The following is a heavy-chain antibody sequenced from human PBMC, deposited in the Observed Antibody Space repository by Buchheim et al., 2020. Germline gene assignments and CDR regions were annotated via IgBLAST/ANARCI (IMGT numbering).Heavy chain of an antibody. V-gene: IGHV4-39*01. J-gene: IGHJ4*02. CDR3: ARLAPSIAAAGTSWDY. CDR1: GGSISSSSYY. D-gene: IGHD6-13*01. Sequence: QLQLQESGPGLVKPSETLSLTCTVSGGSISSSSYYWGWIRQPPGKGLEWIGSIYYSGSTYYNPSLKSRVTISVDTSKNQFSLKLSSVTAADTAVYYCARLAPSIAAAGTSWDYWDQGTL. CDR2: IYYSGST.